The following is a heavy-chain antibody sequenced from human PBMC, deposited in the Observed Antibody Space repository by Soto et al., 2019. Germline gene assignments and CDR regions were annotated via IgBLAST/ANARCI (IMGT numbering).Heavy chain of an antibody. V-gene: IGHV1-69*01. Sequence: QVQLVQSGAEVKKPGSSVKVSCKASGGTFSSYAISWVRQAPGQGLEWMGGIIAIFGTANYAQKFQGRVTITADESTSTAYMELGSLRAEDTAVYYCATMVRGVIRANNKYFDFCGQGTLVTVS. D-gene: IGHD3-10*01. CDR1: GGTFSSYA. J-gene: IGHJ4*02. CDR2: IIAIFGTA. CDR3: ATMVRGVIRANNKYFDF.